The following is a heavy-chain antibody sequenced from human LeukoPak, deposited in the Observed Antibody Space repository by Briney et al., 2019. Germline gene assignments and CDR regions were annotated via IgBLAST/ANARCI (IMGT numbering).Heavy chain of an antibody. CDR3: TTGASDILTGYYTGSNYYFDY. CDR2: IRSKTDGGTT. Sequence: GGSLRLSCAASGFTFNNAWMSWVRRAPGKGLEWVGRIRSKTDGGTTDYAAPVKGRFTISRDDSKNTLYLQMNSLKTEDTAVYYCTTGASDILTGYYTGSNYYFDYWGQGALVTVSS. D-gene: IGHD3-9*01. V-gene: IGHV3-15*01. CDR1: GFTFNNAW. J-gene: IGHJ4*02.